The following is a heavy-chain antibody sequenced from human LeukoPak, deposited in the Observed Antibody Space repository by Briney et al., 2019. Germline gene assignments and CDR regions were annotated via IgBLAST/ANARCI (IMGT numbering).Heavy chain of an antibody. CDR1: GFTFSSYA. CDR3: ARWGGVAAASPYFDY. D-gene: IGHD6-13*01. Sequence: GRSLRLSCAASGFTFSSYAMHWVRQAPGKGLEWVAVISYDGSNKYYADSVKGRFTISRDNSKNALYLQMNSLRAEDTAVYYCARWGGVAAASPYFDYWGQGTLVTVPS. CDR2: ISYDGSNK. J-gene: IGHJ4*02. V-gene: IGHV3-30*04.